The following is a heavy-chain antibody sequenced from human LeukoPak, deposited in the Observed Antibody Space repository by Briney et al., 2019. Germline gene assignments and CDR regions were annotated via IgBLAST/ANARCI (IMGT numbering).Heavy chain of an antibody. V-gene: IGHV3-66*01. J-gene: IGHJ6*02. Sequence: PGGSLRLSCAASGFTVSSNYMSWLRQGPRKALEWVSVIYSGRSTYHAASVKGRFTIPRDNSKNTLYLQMNSLRAEDTAVYYCARTVTFDGMDVWGQGTTVTVSS. CDR3: ARTVTFDGMDV. D-gene: IGHD4-17*01. CDR2: IYSGRST. CDR1: GFTVSSNY.